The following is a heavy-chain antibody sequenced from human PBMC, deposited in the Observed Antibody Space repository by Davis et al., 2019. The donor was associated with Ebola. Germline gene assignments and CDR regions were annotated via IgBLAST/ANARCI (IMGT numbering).Heavy chain of an antibody. V-gene: IGHV4-59*01. CDR2: IYYSGST. CDR3: ARAKLAAADYGMDV. CDR1: GGSISSYY. Sequence: PPETLSLTCTVAGGSISSYYWSWIRQPPGKGLGWIGYIYYSGSTNYNPSLKSRVTISVDTSKNKFSMKLSSVTAADTAVYYCARAKLAAADYGMDVWGQGTTVTVSS. J-gene: IGHJ6*02. D-gene: IGHD6-13*01.